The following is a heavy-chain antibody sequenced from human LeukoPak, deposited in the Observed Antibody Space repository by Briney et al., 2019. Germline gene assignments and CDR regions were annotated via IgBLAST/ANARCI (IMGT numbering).Heavy chain of an antibody. J-gene: IGHJ4*02. Sequence: HPGGSLRLFCAASGFTFSSYGMHWVRQAPGKGLEWVAFIRYDGSNKYYADSVKGRFTISRDNSKNTLDLQMSSLRAEDTAVYYCARRGHGYGSPFDYWGQGTLVTVSS. V-gene: IGHV3-30*02. CDR1: GFTFSSYG. CDR2: IRYDGSNK. CDR3: ARRGHGYGSPFDY. D-gene: IGHD5-18*01.